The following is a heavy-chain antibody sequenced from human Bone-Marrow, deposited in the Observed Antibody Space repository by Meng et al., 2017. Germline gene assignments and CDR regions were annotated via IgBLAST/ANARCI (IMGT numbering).Heavy chain of an antibody. CDR3: ARGPTTMAHDFDY. CDR2: INHSRST. V-gene: IGHV4-34*01. D-gene: IGHD4-11*01. J-gene: IGHJ4*02. CDR1: GGSFSGYY. Sequence: SETLSLTCAVYGGSFSGYYWSWIRQPPGKGLEWIGEINHSRSTNYNPSLESRATISVDTSQNNLSLKLSSVTAADSAVYYCARGPTTMAHDFDYWGQGTLVTVSS.